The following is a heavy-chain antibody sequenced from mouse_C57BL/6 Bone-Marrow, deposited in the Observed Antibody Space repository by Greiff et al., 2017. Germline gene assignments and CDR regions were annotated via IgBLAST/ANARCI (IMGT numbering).Heavy chain of an antibody. CDR1: GFTFSDYG. J-gene: IGHJ4*01. D-gene: IGHD2-2*01. V-gene: IGHV5-15*04. CDR2: ISNLAYSI. CDR3: ARRGYGPYYAMDY. Sequence: DVKLVESGGGLVQPGGSLKLSCAASGFTFSDYGMAWVRQAPRKGPEWVAFISNLAYSIYYADTVTGRFTISRENAKNPLYLEMSSLRSEDTAMYYCARRGYGPYYAMDYWGQGTSVTVSS.